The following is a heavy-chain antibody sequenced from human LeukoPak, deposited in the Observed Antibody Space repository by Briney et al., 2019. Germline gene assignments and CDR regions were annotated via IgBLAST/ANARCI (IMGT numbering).Heavy chain of an antibody. CDR3: ARDGIAAAGSEFDP. D-gene: IGHD6-13*01. V-gene: IGHV1-2*02. CDR1: GYTFTGYY. J-gene: IGHJ5*02. Sequence: ASVKVSCKASGYTFTGYYMHWVRQAPGQGLEWMGWINPNSGGTNYAQKFQGRVTMTRDTSISTAYMELSRLRSDDTAGYYCARDGIAAAGSEFDPWGQGTLVTVSS. CDR2: INPNSGGT.